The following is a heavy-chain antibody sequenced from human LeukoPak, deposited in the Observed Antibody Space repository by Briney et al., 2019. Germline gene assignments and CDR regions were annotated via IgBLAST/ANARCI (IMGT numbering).Heavy chain of an antibody. V-gene: IGHV4-61*01. CDR3: ARGQDDRSGTFDY. D-gene: IGHD3-22*01. Sequence: PSETLSLTCTVSGDSVSSGNYYLSWIRQPPGKGLDWITYMSPSGTTKYNPSLKSRVTTSVDTSRTQFSLRLSSVTAADMAVYYCARGQDDRSGTFDYWGQGILVTVSS. CDR1: GDSVSSGNYY. J-gene: IGHJ4*02. CDR2: MSPSGTT.